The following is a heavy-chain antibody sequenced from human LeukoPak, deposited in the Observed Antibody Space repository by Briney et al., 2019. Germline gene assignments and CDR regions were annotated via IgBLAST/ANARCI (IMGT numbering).Heavy chain of an antibody. D-gene: IGHD3-3*01. CDR3: ARAHDDFWSGYPLDY. CDR2: IYYSGST. Sequence: SETLSLTCTVSGGSISSSSYYWGWIRQPPGKGLEWIGSIYYSGSTYYNPSLKSRVTISVDTSKNQFSLKLSSVTAADTAVYYCARAHDDFWSGYPLDYWGQGTLVTVSS. J-gene: IGHJ4*02. V-gene: IGHV4-39*01. CDR1: GGSISSSSYY.